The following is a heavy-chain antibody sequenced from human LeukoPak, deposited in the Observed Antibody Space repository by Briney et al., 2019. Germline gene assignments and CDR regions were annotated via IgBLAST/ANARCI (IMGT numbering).Heavy chain of an antibody. D-gene: IGHD6-19*01. Sequence: SETLSLTCAVYGGSFSGYYWSWIRQPPGKGLEWIGEINHSGSTNYNPSLKSRVTISVDTSKNQFSLKLSSVTAADTAVYYCATSFGYSSGWRGTFDIWGQGTMVTVSS. CDR2: INHSGST. CDR3: ATSFGYSSGWRGTFDI. V-gene: IGHV4-34*01. CDR1: GGSFSGYY. J-gene: IGHJ3*02.